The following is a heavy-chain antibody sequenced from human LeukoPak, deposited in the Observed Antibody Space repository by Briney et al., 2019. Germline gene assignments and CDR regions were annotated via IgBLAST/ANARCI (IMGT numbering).Heavy chain of an antibody. CDR3: ARDLSGSYMADY. D-gene: IGHD3-10*01. V-gene: IGHV3-23*01. J-gene: IGHJ4*02. CDR1: GFTFSSYA. Sequence: PGGSLRLSCAASGFTFSSYAMSWVRQAPGKGLEWVSAISGSGGSTYYADSVKGRFTISRDNSKNTLYLQMNSLRVEDTAVYYCARDLSGSYMADYWGQGTLVTVSS. CDR2: ISGSGGST.